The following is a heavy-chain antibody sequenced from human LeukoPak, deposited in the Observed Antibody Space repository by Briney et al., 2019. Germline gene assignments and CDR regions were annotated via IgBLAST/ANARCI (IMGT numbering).Heavy chain of an antibody. Sequence: TGGSLRLSCAASGFTFSSYSMNWVRQAPGKGLEWVSYISSSSSTIYYADSVKGRFTISRDNAKNSLYLQMSSLRAEDTAVYYCARAGEYSSSWYAWSNYYYYYYMDVWGKGTTVTVSS. CDR1: GFTFSSYS. J-gene: IGHJ6*03. CDR3: ARAGEYSSSWYAWSNYYYYYYMDV. D-gene: IGHD6-13*01. V-gene: IGHV3-48*04. CDR2: ISSSSSTI.